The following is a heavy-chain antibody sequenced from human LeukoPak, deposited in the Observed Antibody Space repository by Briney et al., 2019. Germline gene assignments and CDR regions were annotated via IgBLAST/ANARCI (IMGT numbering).Heavy chain of an antibody. J-gene: IGHJ4*02. CDR2: ISGSGGST. CDR3: AKEWAGYTNPYYFDY. CDR1: GFTFSSYA. V-gene: IGHV3-23*01. D-gene: IGHD3/OR15-3a*01. Sequence: GGSLRLSCAASGFTFSSYAMSWVRQAPGKGLEWVSAISGSGGSTYYADSVRGRFTISRDNSKNTLYLHMNSLRAEDTTVYYCAKEWAGYTNPYYFDYWGQGTLVTVSS.